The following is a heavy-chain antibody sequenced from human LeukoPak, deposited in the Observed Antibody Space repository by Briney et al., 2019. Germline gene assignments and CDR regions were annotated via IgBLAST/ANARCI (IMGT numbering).Heavy chain of an antibody. J-gene: IGHJ5*01. V-gene: IGHV3-23*01. CDR3: ARVAGWHWFDS. D-gene: IGHD6-19*01. CDR2: IRPSGDNT. Sequence: SGGSLRLSCAASGFTFSSYDMTWVREAPGRGLEWVSSIRPSGDNTYYGDSVKGRFTISRDNSKNTVYLQMNNMRVDDTAVYYCARVAGWHWFDSWGQGTLVTVS. CDR1: GFTFSSYD.